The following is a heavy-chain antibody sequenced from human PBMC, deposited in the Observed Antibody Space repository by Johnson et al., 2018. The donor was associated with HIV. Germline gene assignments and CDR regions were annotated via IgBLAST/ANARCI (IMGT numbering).Heavy chain of an antibody. J-gene: IGHJ3*02. D-gene: IGHD2-21*02. V-gene: IGHV3-30*04. CDR3: ASGVTPRAPLRI. CDR2: ISYDGSNK. CDR1: GFTFSSYA. Sequence: QVQLVESGGGVVQPGRSLRLSCAASGFTFSSYAMHWVRQAPAKGLEWVAVISYDGSNKYQADSVKGRFTISRDNSKNTLYLQMNSLRAEDTAVYYCASGVTPRAPLRIWGQGTMVTVSS.